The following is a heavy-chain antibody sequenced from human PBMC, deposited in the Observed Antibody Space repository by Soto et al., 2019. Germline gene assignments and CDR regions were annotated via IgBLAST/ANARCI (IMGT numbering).Heavy chain of an antibody. CDR2: IDGAGHII. D-gene: IGHD2-15*01. CDR1: GFTLSSYW. V-gene: IGHV3-74*03. J-gene: IGHJ4*02. CDR3: VREDCGGGLCKRFDY. Sequence: EVHVEESGGGLVQPGGSLRLSCAASGFTLSSYWMHWARQAPGKGLVWVSSIDGAGHIIMQADSVKGRFTVSTDNAKNTLYLQMNSLRTEDTAVYYCVREDCGGGLCKRFDYWGQGAPVTVSP.